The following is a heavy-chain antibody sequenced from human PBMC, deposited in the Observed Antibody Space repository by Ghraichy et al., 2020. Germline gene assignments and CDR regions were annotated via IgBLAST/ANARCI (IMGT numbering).Heavy chain of an antibody. CDR3: ARGHSAHLDV. CDR1: GGPFSNYY. CDR2: IFYNGNT. V-gene: IGHV4-59*08. J-gene: IGHJ6*02. D-gene: IGHD4-11*01. Sequence: SETLSLTCHVSGGPFSNYYWSWVRQSPGRGLEWIGRIFYNGNTNYNPSLKSPVTISLDTSNSQFSLKLTSVTAADTAIYYCARGHSAHLDVWGPGTAVTVSS.